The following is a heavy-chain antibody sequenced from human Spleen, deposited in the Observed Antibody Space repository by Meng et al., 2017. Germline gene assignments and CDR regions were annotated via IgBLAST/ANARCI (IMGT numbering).Heavy chain of an antibody. D-gene: IGHD4-23*01. Sequence: HVQLQESGPRLVKPPQTLSLTCSVSTGSISSDGYYWSWIRQHPGKGLEWIGYIYYSGSTYYNPSLESRITISVDTSKNQFSLKLTSVTAADTAIYYCARVAYGGNSYYFDSWGQGTLVTVSS. CDR2: IYYSGST. V-gene: IGHV4-31*03. CDR3: ARVAYGGNSYYFDS. J-gene: IGHJ4*02. CDR1: TGSISSDGYY.